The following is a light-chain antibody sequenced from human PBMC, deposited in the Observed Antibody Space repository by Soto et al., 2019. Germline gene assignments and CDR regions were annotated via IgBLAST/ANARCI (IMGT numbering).Light chain of an antibody. CDR1: QSVTSNN. Sequence: ETVLTQSPVTLSLSPGERATLSCRASQSVTSNNVAWFQQKPGQAPRLLIRAASSRATGIPDRFSSSGSATDFILTISRLEPEDFGGYYWQQYGRPPPFTFGQGTQLEIK. CDR2: AAS. J-gene: IGKJ2*01. V-gene: IGKV3-20*01. CDR3: QQYGRPPPFT.